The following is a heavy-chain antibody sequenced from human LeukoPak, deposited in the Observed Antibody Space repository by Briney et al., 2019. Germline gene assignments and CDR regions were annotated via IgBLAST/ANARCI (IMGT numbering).Heavy chain of an antibody. D-gene: IGHD3-9*01. CDR3: ARALYYDILTGSDDAFDI. CDR1: GFTFSSYS. J-gene: IGHJ3*02. V-gene: IGHV3-21*01. CDR2: ISSSSSYI. Sequence: GGSLRLSCAASGFTFSSYSMNWVRQAPGKGLEWVSSISSSSSYIYYADSVKGRFTISRDNAKNSLYLQMNSLRAEDTAVYYCARALYYDILTGSDDAFDIWGQGTMVTVSS.